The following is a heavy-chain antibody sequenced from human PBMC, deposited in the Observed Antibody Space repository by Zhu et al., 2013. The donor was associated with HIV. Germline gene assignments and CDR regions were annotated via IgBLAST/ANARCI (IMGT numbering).Heavy chain of an antibody. CDR2: IIPIFGTP. CDR1: GDTFSSYA. J-gene: IGHJ4*02. CDR3: ATSLSYASPFDY. D-gene: IGHD1-26*01. Sequence: QVQLVQSGAEVKKPGSSVKVSCKASGDTFSSYAINWVRQAPGQGLEWMGGIIPIFGTPNYAQKFQGRVKITADKSTTTAYMELSSLRSEDTALYYCATSLSYASPFDYWGQGTLVTVS. V-gene: IGHV1-69*06.